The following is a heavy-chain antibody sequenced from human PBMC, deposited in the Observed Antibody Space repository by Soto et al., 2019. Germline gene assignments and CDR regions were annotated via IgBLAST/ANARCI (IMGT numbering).Heavy chain of an antibody. D-gene: IGHD3-10*01. Sequence: GASVKVSCKASGYTFTGYYMHWVRQAPGQGLEWMGWINPNSGGTNYAQKFQGWVTMTRDTSISTAYMELSRLRSDDTAVYYCARGVDYYGSGTPGAFDIWGQGTMVTVSS. CDR2: INPNSGGT. CDR1: GYTFTGYY. V-gene: IGHV1-2*04. CDR3: ARGVDYYGSGTPGAFDI. J-gene: IGHJ3*02.